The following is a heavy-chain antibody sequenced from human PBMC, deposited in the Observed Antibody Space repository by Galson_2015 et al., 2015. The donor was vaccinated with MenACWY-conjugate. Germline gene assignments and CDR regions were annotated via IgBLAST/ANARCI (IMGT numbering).Heavy chain of an antibody. J-gene: IGHJ5*02. CDR1: GYSVSSNSAA. CDR3: ARGGSAYEVSDRGWFDP. D-gene: IGHD3-10*01. Sequence: CAISGYSVSSNSAAWNWIRQSPSSGLEWLGRTYYRSKWYNDYAVSVKSRITINPDTSKNQFSLQLNSVTPEDTAVYYCARGGSAYEVSDRGWFDPWGQGTLVTVSS. CDR2: TYYRSKWYN. V-gene: IGHV6-1*01.